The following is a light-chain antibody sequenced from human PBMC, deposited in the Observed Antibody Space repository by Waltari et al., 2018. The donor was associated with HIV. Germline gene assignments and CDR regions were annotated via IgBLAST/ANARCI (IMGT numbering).Light chain of an antibody. CDR2: DDS. V-gene: IGLV3-21*02. J-gene: IGLJ2*01. Sequence: SYVLTQPPSVSVAPGQTARITCGGNKIGSKSVHWYQQQTGQAPVLVVYDDSDRPSGIPERFSGSNSGNTATLTISRVEAGDEADYYCQVWDSSSDHVVFGGGTKLTVL. CDR3: QVWDSSSDHVV. CDR1: KIGSKS.